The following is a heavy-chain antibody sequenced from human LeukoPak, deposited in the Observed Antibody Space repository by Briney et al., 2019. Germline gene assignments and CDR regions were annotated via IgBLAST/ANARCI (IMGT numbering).Heavy chain of an antibody. CDR1: GFTFVDYG. CDR3: ASSPYYDSSGYYYDDAFDI. CDR2: SNYNGAIT. D-gene: IGHD3-22*01. Sequence: GGSLRLSCATSGFTFVDYGLSWVRRAPGKGLEWLCASNYNGAITDYADSVKGRFTISRDNAKNSLYLRMDSLRAEDTAVYYCASSPYYDSSGYYYDDAFDIWGQGTMVTVSS. J-gene: IGHJ3*02. V-gene: IGHV3-20*04.